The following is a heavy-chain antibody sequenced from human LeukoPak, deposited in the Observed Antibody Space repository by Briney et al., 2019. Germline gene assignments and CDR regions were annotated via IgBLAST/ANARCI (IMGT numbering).Heavy chain of an antibody. CDR1: GGSISSGGYY. V-gene: IGHV4-31*03. CDR3: ARSDETFSYGSGNYYSFES. Sequence: SETLSLTCSVSGGSISSGGYYWSWIRQHPGKGLEWIGYIYYSGSTYYNPSLKSRVTISVDTSRHQFYLKLSCVTAAEKALYYCARSDETFSYGSGNYYSFESWAQGTLVTVS. J-gene: IGHJ4*02. D-gene: IGHD3-10*01. CDR2: IYYSGST.